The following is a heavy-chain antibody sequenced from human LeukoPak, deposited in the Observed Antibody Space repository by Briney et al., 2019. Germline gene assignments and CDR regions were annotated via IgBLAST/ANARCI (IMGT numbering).Heavy chain of an antibody. Sequence: GGSLRLSCVASRFTFDSFAMNWVRLAPGKGLEWVSAISAGSGGSTYYADSVKGRFTISRDNSKNTLYLQMNSLRAEDTAVYYCAKGTGTTRYYYMDVWGKGTTVTVSS. CDR2: ISAGSGGST. D-gene: IGHD1-1*01. CDR3: AKGTGTTRYYYMDV. CDR1: RFTFDSFA. J-gene: IGHJ6*03. V-gene: IGHV3-23*01.